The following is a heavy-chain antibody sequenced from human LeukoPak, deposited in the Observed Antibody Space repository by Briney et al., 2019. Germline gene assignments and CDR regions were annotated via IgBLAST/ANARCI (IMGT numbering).Heavy chain of an antibody. CDR1: GYTFTSYG. J-gene: IGHJ4*02. CDR2: INPNSGGT. Sequence: ASVKVSCKASGYTFTSYGISWVRQAPGQGLEWMGWINPNSGGTNYAQKFQGRVTMTRDTSISTAYMELSRLRSDDTAVYYCVVVITTTGGYWGQGTLVTVSS. CDR3: VVVITTTGGY. D-gene: IGHD3-22*01. V-gene: IGHV1-2*02.